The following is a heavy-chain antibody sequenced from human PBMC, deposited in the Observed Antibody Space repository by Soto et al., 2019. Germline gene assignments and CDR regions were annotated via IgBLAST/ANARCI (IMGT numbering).Heavy chain of an antibody. J-gene: IGHJ1*01. CDR1: GRSMSGYY. V-gene: IGHV4-4*07. D-gene: IGHD3-9*01. Sequence: SQTLSLTCTVAGRSMSGYYWSWILQPAGDRLEWIGRIYTSGTTDFNPSLKGRGTRSVDTSRNQVSLKLTSVTAAHTALYPCTREDHYDAGYYVVWAQGTQVNVSS. CDR2: IYTSGTT. CDR3: TREDHYDAGYYVV.